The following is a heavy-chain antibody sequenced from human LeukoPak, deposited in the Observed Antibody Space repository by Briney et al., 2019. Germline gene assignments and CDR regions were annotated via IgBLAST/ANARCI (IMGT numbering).Heavy chain of an antibody. Sequence: GGSLRLSCAASGFTFSSYAMSWVRQAPGKGLEWVSAISGGGDSTYYGDSVRGRFTISRDNSKNTLYLQMNSLRAEDTAVYYCARDLGSHFDYWGQGTLVTVSS. V-gene: IGHV3-23*01. CDR2: ISGGGDST. CDR1: GFTFSSYA. J-gene: IGHJ4*02. D-gene: IGHD6-13*01. CDR3: ARDLGSHFDY.